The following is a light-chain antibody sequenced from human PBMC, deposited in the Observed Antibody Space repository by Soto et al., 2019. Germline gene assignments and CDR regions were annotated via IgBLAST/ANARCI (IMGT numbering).Light chain of an antibody. Sequence: EIVMTQSPATLSVSPGERATLSCRASQSVSNNLAWYQQKPGQAPRLLIYYASTRATGIPARFSGSGSGTEFTSTIISLQYEEFALYYCQQYSNGPPITFGQGTRLEIK. CDR3: QQYSNGPPIT. J-gene: IGKJ5*01. CDR2: YAS. V-gene: IGKV3D-15*01. CDR1: QSVSNN.